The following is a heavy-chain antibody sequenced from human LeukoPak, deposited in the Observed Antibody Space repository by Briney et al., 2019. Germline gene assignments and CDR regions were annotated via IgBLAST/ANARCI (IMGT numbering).Heavy chain of an antibody. J-gene: IGHJ4*02. CDR2: RSYSGST. CDR1: GRSIYRGGYY. D-gene: IGHD1-26*01. Sequence: PSETLSLTCTVSGRSIYRGGYYWGWIRQPPGKGLEWIASRSYSGSTYYNPSLKSRVTISGYTSNNQISLKLSSVTAADTAVYYFARLSGSTGGYWGQGTLVTVSS. CDR3: ARLSGSTGGY. V-gene: IGHV4-39*01.